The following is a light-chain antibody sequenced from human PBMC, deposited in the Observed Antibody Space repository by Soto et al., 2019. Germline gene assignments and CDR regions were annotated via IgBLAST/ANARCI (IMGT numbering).Light chain of an antibody. CDR3: QQLNSYPRT. Sequence: IQLTQSPSSLSASIGDRVTITCRASQDISSYLAWYQEKPVKAPKLLIYAASTLHSGVPSRFSGSGSGTDFTLTISSLQPEDFATYYCQQLNSYPRTFGRGTKVEIK. V-gene: IGKV1-9*01. CDR2: AAS. J-gene: IGKJ1*01. CDR1: QDISSY.